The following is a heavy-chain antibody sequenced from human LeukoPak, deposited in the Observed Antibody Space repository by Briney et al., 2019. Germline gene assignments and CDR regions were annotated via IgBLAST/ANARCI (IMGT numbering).Heavy chain of an antibody. J-gene: IGHJ5*02. CDR1: GGSISSSSYY. CDR3: ARHIKEAAWFDP. D-gene: IGHD3-10*01. V-gene: IGHV4-39*01. Sequence: SETLSLTCTVSGGSISSSSYYWGWIRQPPGKGLEWIGSIYYSGSTYYNPSLKSRVTISVDTSKNQFSLKLSSVTAADTAVYYCARHIKEAAWFDPWGQGTLVTVSS. CDR2: IYYSGST.